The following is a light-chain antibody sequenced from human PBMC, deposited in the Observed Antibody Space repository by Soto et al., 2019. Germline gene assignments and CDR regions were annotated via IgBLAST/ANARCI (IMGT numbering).Light chain of an antibody. J-gene: IGLJ1*01. CDR3: GTWDSSLSAYV. CDR1: SSNIRNNY. V-gene: IGLV1-51*01. Sequence: QSVLTQPPSVSAAPGQKVTISCSGSSSNIRNNYVSWYQQLPGTAPKLLIYDNNKRPSGIPDRFSGSKSGTSATLGTTGLQTGDEADYYCGTWDSSLSAYVFGTGTKV. CDR2: DNN.